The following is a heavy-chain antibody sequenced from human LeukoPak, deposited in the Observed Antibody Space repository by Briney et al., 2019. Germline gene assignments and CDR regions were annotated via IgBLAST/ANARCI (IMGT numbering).Heavy chain of an antibody. Sequence: SETLSLTCAVYGGSFSGYYWSWIRQPAGKGLEWIGRIYTSGSTNYNPSLKSRVTMSVDTSKNQFSLKLSSVTAADTAVYYCARDKMGYDFWSGYSPYNWFDPWGQGTLVTVSS. V-gene: IGHV4-4*07. J-gene: IGHJ5*02. CDR2: IYTSGST. D-gene: IGHD3-3*01. CDR3: ARDKMGYDFWSGYSPYNWFDP. CDR1: GGSFSGYY.